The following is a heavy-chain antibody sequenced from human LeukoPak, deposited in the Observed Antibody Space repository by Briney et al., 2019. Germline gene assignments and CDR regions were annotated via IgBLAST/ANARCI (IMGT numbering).Heavy chain of an antibody. CDR1: GDSVSSNMVA. V-gene: IGHV6-1*01. CDR3: TRETINYFDY. D-gene: IGHD4/OR15-4a*01. J-gene: IGHJ4*02. CDR2: TYYRSKWYN. Sequence: KPSQTLSLTCAISGDSVSSNMVAWNWIRQSPSRGLEWLGRTYYRSKWYNNYAVSEKSRITINPDTSKNQFSLQLNSVTLEDTAVYYCTRETINYFDYWGQGTLVTVSS.